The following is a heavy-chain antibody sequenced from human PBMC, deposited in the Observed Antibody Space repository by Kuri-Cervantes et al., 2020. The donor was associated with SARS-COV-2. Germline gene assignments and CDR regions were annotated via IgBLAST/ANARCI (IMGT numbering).Heavy chain of an antibody. J-gene: IGHJ4*02. CDR2: ISYDGSNK. V-gene: IGHV3-30*18. CDR1: GFTFSSYG. Sequence: GGSLRLSCAASGFTFSSYGVHWVRQAPGKGLEWVAVISYDGSNKYYADSVKGRFTISRDNSKNTLYLQMNSLRAEDTAVYYCAKEERTAFDYWGQGTLVTVSS. CDR3: AKEERTAFDY.